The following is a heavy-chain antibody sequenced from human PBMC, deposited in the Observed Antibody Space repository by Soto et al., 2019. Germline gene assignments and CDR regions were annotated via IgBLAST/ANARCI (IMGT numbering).Heavy chain of an antibody. CDR2: ISSSGSTI. V-gene: IGHV3-11*01. J-gene: IGHJ6*02. CDR1: GFTFSDYY. CDR3: AREDSSGWYLPSSSGMDV. Sequence: LGGSLRLSCAASGFTFSDYYMSLSRQAPGKGLEWVSYISSSGSTIYYADSVKGRFTISRDNAKNSLYLQMNSLRAEDTAVYYCAREDSSGWYLPSSSGMDVWGQGTTLTVSS. D-gene: IGHD6-19*01.